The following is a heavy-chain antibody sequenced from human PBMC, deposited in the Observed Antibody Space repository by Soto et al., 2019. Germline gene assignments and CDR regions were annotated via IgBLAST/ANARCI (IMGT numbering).Heavy chain of an antibody. D-gene: IGHD3-22*01. CDR1: GFTFSSYG. V-gene: IGHV3-30*03. CDR2: ISYDGSNK. Sequence: GGSLRLSCAASGFTFSSYGMHWVRQAPGKGLEWVAVISYDGSNKYYADSVKGRFTISRDNSKNTLYLQMNSLRAEDTAVYYCVLDYYDSSGYGPSQNSQDDYWGQGTLVTVSS. J-gene: IGHJ4*02. CDR3: VLDYYDSSGYGPSQNSQDDY.